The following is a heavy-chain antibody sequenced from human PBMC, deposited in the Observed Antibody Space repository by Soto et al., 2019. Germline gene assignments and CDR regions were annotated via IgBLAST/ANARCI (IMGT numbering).Heavy chain of an antibody. D-gene: IGHD3-16*01. Sequence: SETLSLTCTVSGGSVSSGSYYWSWIRQPPGKGLEWIGYIYYSGSTNYNPSLKSRVTISVDTSKNQFSLKLSSVTAADTAVYYCGRPRPLGRLGSRFESWGQGTLVTVCS. J-gene: IGHJ4*02. V-gene: IGHV4-61*01. CDR1: GGSVSSGSYY. CDR3: GRPRPLGRLGSRFES. CDR2: IYYSGST.